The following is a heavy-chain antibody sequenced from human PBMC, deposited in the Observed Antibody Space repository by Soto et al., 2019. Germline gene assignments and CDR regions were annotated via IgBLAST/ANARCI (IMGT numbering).Heavy chain of an antibody. CDR3: ARDFFKGRGYYGMDV. CDR2: IYYSGNT. D-gene: IGHD3-3*01. J-gene: IGHJ6*02. CDR1: GGSISSGGYS. Sequence: QVQLQESGPGLVKPSQTLSLTCTVSGGSISSGGYSWSWIRQPPGKGLEWIGYIYYSGNTYYNPSLKSRVSISVDTSKNQFSLILSSVTAADTAVYYCARDFFKGRGYYGMDVWGQGTTVTVSS. V-gene: IGHV4-30-4*01.